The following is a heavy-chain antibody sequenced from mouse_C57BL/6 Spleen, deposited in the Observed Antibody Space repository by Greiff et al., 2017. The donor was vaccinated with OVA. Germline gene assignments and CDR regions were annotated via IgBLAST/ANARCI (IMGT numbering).Heavy chain of an antibody. CDR1: GYTFTDYE. J-gene: IGHJ4*01. V-gene: IGHV1-15*01. Sequence: QVQLKESGAELVRPGASVTLSCKASGYTFTDYEMHWVKQTPVHGLEWIGAIDPETGGTAYNQKFKGKAILTADKSSSTAYMELRSLTSEDSAVYDCTRNGYSEGDYAMDYWGQGTSVTVSS. CDR2: IDPETGGT. D-gene: IGHD2-3*01. CDR3: TRNGYSEGDYAMDY.